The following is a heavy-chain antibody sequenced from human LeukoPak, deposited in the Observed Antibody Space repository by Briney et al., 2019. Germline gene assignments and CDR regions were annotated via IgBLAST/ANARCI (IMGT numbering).Heavy chain of an antibody. CDR2: ISPILGVN. CDR3: AAVYDGAAGYFDL. V-gene: IGHV1-69*02. Sequence: SVKVSCKASGGTFSTYSITWVRQAPGQGLEWMGRISPILGVNYYALKFQGRLTISADKSMITAYMDLTNVTSEDTAVYYCAAVYDGAAGYFDLWGRGTLITVSS. CDR1: GGTFSTYS. J-gene: IGHJ2*01. D-gene: IGHD3-22*01.